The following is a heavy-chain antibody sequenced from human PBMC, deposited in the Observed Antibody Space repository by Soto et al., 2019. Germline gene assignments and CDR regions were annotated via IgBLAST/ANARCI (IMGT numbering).Heavy chain of an antibody. CDR1: GYTFTGYY. CDR3: ARGPSEKHCSGGSCLSFDY. Sequence: ASVKVSCKASGYTFTGYYMHWVRQAPGQGLEWMGWINPNSGGTNYAQKFQGWVTMTRDTSISTAYMELSRLRSDDTAVYYCARGPSEKHCSGGSCLSFDYWGQGTLVTVSS. V-gene: IGHV1-2*04. J-gene: IGHJ4*02. CDR2: INPNSGGT. D-gene: IGHD2-15*01.